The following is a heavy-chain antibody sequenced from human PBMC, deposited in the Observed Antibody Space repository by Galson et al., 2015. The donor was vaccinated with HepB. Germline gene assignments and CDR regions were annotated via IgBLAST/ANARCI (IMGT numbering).Heavy chain of an antibody. V-gene: IGHV1-69*06. D-gene: IGHD3-22*01. CDR2: IIPIFGAA. Sequence: SVKVSCKASGGTFSSYAISWVRQAPGQGLEWMGGIIPIFGAANSAQKFQGRVTITADKSTNTAYMELSSLRSEDTAVYCCARDQDSYYYDSSAYYGPGTLMGYWGQGTLVTVSS. CDR3: ARDQDSYYYDSSAYYGPGTLMGY. CDR1: GGTFSSYA. J-gene: IGHJ4*02.